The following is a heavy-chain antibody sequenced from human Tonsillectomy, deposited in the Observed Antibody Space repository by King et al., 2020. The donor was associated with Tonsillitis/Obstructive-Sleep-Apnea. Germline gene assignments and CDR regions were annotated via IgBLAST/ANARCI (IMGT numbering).Heavy chain of an antibody. CDR3: AKDRSYCSGGSCPYYFDY. D-gene: IGHD2-15*01. CDR2: ISGSGGST. J-gene: IGHJ4*02. V-gene: IGHV3-23*04. CDR1: GFTFSSYA. Sequence: VQLVESGGGLVQPGGSLRLSCAASGFTFSSYAMSWVRQAPGKGLEWVSAISGSGGSTYYADSVKGRFTIFRDNSKNTLYLQMNSLRAEDTAVYYCAKDRSYCSGGSCPYYFDYWGQGTLVTVSS.